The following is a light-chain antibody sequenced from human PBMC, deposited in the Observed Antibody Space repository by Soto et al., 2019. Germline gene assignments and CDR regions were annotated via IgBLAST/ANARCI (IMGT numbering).Light chain of an antibody. CDR1: TSDFGVYNR. Sequence: QSVLTQPPSVSGSPGQSVTISCTGTTSDFGVYNRVSWYRQSPGTAPKLIIYEVTNRPSGVPDRFSGSKSGNTASLTISGLQAEDEADYYCSSFTHTNPWVLGGGTQVTVL. V-gene: IGLV2-18*02. CDR3: SSFTHTNPWV. J-gene: IGLJ3*02. CDR2: EVT.